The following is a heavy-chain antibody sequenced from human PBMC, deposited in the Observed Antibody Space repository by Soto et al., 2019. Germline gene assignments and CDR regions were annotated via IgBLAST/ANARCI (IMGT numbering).Heavy chain of an antibody. CDR1: GYTFTDYD. J-gene: IGHJ5*02. D-gene: IGHD3-3*01. CDR3: ARNLYITGDFDH. Sequence: QGQLMQSGAEVRKPGASVKVSCRASGYTFTDYDINWVRQATGQGLEWLGWMTPNSGNTGYALKFQGRVTLTRHISRSTAYMELSSLTSEDTAVYYCARNLYITGDFDHWGQGTLVTVSS. V-gene: IGHV1-8*02. CDR2: MTPNSGNT.